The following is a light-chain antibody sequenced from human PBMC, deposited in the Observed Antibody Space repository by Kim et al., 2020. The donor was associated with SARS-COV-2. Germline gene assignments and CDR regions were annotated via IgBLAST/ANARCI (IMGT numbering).Light chain of an antibody. CDR2: RDN. J-gene: IGLJ1*01. Sequence: SVSPGQTASSTCSGDKLGDKYASGYQQKPGQSPVVVIFRDNRRPSGIPERFSGSNSGNTATLTISGTQAMDEADYYCQAWDSSIYVFGTGTKVTVL. CDR3: QAWDSSIYV. CDR1: KLGDKY. V-gene: IGLV3-1*01.